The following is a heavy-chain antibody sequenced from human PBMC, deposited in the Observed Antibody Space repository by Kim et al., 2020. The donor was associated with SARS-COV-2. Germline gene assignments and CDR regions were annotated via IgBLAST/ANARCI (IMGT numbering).Heavy chain of an antibody. V-gene: IGHV3-30-3*01. D-gene: IGHD6-19*01. CDR2: ISYDGSNK. CDR1: GFTFSSYA. J-gene: IGHJ6*02. Sequence: GGSLRLSCAASGFTFSSYAMHWVRQAPGKGLEWVAVISYDGSNKYYADSVKGRFTISRDNSKNTLYLQMNSLRAEDTAVYYCASLKLKYSSGWSYYYYGMDVWGQGTTVTVSS. CDR3: ASLKLKYSSGWSYYYYGMDV.